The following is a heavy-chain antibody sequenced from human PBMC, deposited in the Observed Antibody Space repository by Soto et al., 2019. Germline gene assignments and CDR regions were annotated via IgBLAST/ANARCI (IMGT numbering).Heavy chain of an antibody. CDR1: GGSISSSNW. Sequence: QVQLQESGPGLVKPSGTLSLTCAVSGGSISSSNWWSWVRQPPGKGLEWIGEIYHSGSTNYNPSLKSLVTVSVDKSKNQFSLKLSSVTAAATAVYYCAGIAAAGTRFDYWGQGTLVTVSS. J-gene: IGHJ4*02. CDR3: AGIAAAGTRFDY. D-gene: IGHD6-13*01. CDR2: IYHSGST. V-gene: IGHV4-4*02.